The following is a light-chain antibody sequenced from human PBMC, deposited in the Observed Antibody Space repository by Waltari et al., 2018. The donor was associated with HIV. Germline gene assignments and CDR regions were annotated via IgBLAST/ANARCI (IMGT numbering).Light chain of an antibody. CDR1: QGISNY. J-gene: IGKJ1*01. V-gene: IGKV1-39*01. CDR3: QQSFSTLGT. CDR2: AAS. Sequence: DIQMTQSPSSLSASVGDRVTITCRASQGISNYLNWYQQKVGKAPKLLIFAASSLQSGVPPRFSGSGSGTDSTLTITSLQPEDFATYYCQQSFSTLGTFGQGTKVEI.